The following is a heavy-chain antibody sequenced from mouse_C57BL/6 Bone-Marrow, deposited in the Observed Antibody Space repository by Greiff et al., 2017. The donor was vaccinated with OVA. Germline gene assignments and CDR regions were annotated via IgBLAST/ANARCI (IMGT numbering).Heavy chain of an antibody. V-gene: IGHV1-69*01. CDR1: GYTFTSYW. J-gene: IGHJ2*01. Sequence: VQLQQSGAELVMPGASVKLSCKASGYTFTSYWMHWVKQRPGQGLEWIGEIDPSDSYTNYNQKFKGKSTLTVAKSSSTAYMQLSSLTSEDSAVFYCARWGGTGDFDYWGQGTTLTVSS. D-gene: IGHD3-3*01. CDR2: IDPSDSYT. CDR3: ARWGGTGDFDY.